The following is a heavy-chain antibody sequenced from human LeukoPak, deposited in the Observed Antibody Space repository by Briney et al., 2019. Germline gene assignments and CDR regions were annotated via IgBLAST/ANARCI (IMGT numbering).Heavy chain of an antibody. CDR1: GFTFSSYE. CDR2: ISSSGSTI. CDR3: AELGITMIGGV. V-gene: IGHV3-48*03. J-gene: IGHJ6*04. Sequence: GSLRLSCAASGFTFSSYEMNWVRQAPGKGLEWVSYISSSGSTIYYADSVKGRFTISRDNAKNSLYLQMNSLRAEDTAVYYCAELGITMIGGVRGKRTTVTISS. D-gene: IGHD3-10*02.